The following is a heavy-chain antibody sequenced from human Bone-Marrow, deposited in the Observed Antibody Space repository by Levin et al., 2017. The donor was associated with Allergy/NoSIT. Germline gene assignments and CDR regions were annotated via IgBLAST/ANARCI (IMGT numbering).Heavy chain of an antibody. Sequence: PSETLSLTCTVSGGSISSGGHYWSWIRQHPGTGLELIGYIYYTGSSYYNPSLKSQLAISVDTSKNQFSLKLSSVTAADTAVYYCARVTSARGWYFDLWGRGTLVTVSS. CDR2: IYYTGSS. CDR3: ARVTSARGWYFDL. V-gene: IGHV4-31*01. CDR1: GGSISSGGHY. D-gene: IGHD3-16*01. J-gene: IGHJ2*01.